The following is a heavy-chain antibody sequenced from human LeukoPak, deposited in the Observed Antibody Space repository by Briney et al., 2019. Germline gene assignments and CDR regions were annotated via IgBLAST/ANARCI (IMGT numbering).Heavy chain of an antibody. V-gene: IGHV1-3*03. CDR2: INAGNGST. CDR1: GYTFTSYA. J-gene: IGHJ5*02. CDR3: ARERKNVVRYFDLEPSTIWFDP. D-gene: IGHD3-9*01. Sequence: GASVKVSCKASGYTFTSYAMHWVRQAPGQRLEWMGWINAGNGSTKYSQEFQGRVTITRDTSTSTAYMELSSLRSEDMAVYYCARERKNVVRYFDLEPSTIWFDPWGQGTLVTVSS.